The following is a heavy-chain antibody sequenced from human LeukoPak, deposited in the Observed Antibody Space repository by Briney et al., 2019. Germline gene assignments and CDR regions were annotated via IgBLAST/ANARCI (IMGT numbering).Heavy chain of an antibody. V-gene: IGHV4-34*01. Sequence: SETLSLTCAVYGESFTTFYWGWIRQPPGKGLEWIGEINHSGSTNYNPSLKSRVTISVDTSKNQFSLKLSSVTAADTAVYYCARVGQWLRYFDYWGQGTLVTVSS. D-gene: IGHD6-19*01. J-gene: IGHJ4*02. CDR2: INHSGST. CDR1: GESFTTFY. CDR3: ARVGQWLRYFDY.